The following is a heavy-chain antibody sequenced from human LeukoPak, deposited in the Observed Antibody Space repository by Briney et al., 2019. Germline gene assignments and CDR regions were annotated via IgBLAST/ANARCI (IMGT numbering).Heavy chain of an antibody. D-gene: IGHD5-18*01. CDR2: AFYKSKWYT. CDR1: GDGVSNGAA. J-gene: IGHJ4*02. Sequence: PSQTLSLTCTISGDGVSNGAAWSWIRQSPSRGLEWLGRAFYKSKWYTDYVPSVKSRVSINPDTTKNQLSLHLNSVTPEDTAVYYCARSQLWAGAGFDYWGQGTLVTVSS. CDR3: ARSQLWAGAGFDY. V-gene: IGHV6-1*01.